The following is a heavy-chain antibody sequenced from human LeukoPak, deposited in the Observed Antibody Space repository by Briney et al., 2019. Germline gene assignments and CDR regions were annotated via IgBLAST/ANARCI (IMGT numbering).Heavy chain of an antibody. D-gene: IGHD3-3*01. CDR2: ISSSSSTI. V-gene: IGHV3-48*02. Sequence: GGSLRLSCAASGFTFSSYSMNWVRQAPGKGLEWVSYISSSSSTIYYADSVKGRFTISRDNAKNSLYLQMNSLRDEDTAVYYCARVGGDFWSGYWFDYWGQGTLVTVSS. J-gene: IGHJ4*02. CDR3: ARVGGDFWSGYWFDY. CDR1: GFTFSSYS.